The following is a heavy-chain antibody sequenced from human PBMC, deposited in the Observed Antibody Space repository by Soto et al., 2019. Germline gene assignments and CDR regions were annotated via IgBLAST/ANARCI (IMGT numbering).Heavy chain of an antibody. Sequence: PVESLKISCKGSGYSFTNFWIGWLRQMPVKGLEWIGIMYPGDSDTTYSPSFQGQVTISADKSISTAYLQWSSLKASDTAMYYCARLTRGYSGYDPFGIHYGMVVWGQGTTVTVSS. CDR2: MYPGDSDT. J-gene: IGHJ6*02. CDR3: ARLTRGYSGYDPFGIHYGMVV. D-gene: IGHD5-12*01. CDR1: GYSFTNFW. V-gene: IGHV5-51*01.